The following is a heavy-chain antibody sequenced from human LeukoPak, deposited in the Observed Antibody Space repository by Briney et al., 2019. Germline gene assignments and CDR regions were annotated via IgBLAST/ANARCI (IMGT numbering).Heavy chain of an antibody. J-gene: IGHJ4*02. V-gene: IGHV3-23*01. CDR2: ISPSGGDT. CDR1: GFTFSSYA. Sequence: GGSLRLSCAASGFTFSSYAMTWVRQAPGEGLEWVSAISPSGGDTYYADSVKGRFTISRDNSKNTLYLQMNSLRAEDTAVYYCAKDWGVDTAMVIIDYWGQGTLVTVSS. D-gene: IGHD5-18*01. CDR3: AKDWGVDTAMVIIDY.